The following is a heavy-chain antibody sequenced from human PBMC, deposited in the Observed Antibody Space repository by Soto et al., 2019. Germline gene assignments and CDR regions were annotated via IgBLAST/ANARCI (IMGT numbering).Heavy chain of an antibody. CDR2: ISYDGSRT. J-gene: IGHJ5*01. D-gene: IGHD5-18*01. CDR1: GFPFSSYD. V-gene: IGHV3-30*18. Sequence: GGSLRLSCAASGFPFSSYDMHWVRQAPGKGLEWVALISYDGSRTSYSDSVKGRFTISRDNSKNMLSLQMDNLRADDTAVYYCPKEQAFEQLWVFDSWGQGTLVTVSS. CDR3: PKEQAFEQLWVFDS.